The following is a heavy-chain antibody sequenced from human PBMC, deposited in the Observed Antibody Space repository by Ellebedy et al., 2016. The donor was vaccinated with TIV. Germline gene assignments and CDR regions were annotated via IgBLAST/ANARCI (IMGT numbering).Heavy chain of an antibody. D-gene: IGHD1-26*01. CDR3: ARVSYEVGWFNP. J-gene: IGHJ5*02. CDR1: GYTFTGYY. V-gene: IGHV1-2*02. CDR2: INPNSGGT. Sequence: ASVKVSCXASGYTFTGYYMHWVRQAPGQGLEWMGWINPNSGGTNYAQKFQGRVTMTRDTSISTAYMELSRLRSDDTAVYYCARVSYEVGWFNPWGQGTLVTVSS.